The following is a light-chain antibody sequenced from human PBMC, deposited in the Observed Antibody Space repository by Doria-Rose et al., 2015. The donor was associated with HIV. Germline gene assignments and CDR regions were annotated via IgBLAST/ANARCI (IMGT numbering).Light chain of an antibody. Sequence: TQSPGTLSLSPGERATLSCRASQSVNSRYLGWYQQKSGRAPRLLIYDTSSRATGIPDRFSGSGSGTDFTLTISRLEPEDFAVYYCQQYGSSPPITFGQGTRLEIK. J-gene: IGKJ5*01. V-gene: IGKV3-20*01. CDR2: DTS. CDR3: QQYGSSPPIT. CDR1: QSVNSRY.